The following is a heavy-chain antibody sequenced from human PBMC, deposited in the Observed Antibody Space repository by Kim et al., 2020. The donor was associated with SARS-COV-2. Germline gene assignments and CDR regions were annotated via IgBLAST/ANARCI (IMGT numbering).Heavy chain of an antibody. CDR2: INDSGIT. D-gene: IGHD2-21*01. J-gene: IGHJ6*03. CDR1: SGSFSGYY. V-gene: IGHV4-34*01. Sequence: SETLSITCAVYSGSFSGYYWSWIRQAPGMALEWIGEINDSGITNYNPSLRSRVTMLADKSKNQFSLRMTSVNVADTAVYYCARGIAVVPEAPGYMDGWG. CDR3: ARGIAVVPEAPGYMDG.